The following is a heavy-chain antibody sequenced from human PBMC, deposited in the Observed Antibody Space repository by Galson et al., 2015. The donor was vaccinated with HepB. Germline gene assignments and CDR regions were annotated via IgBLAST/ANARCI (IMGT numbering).Heavy chain of an antibody. CDR3: ARHEDPGIAVAGPFDY. V-gene: IGHV4-39*01. Sequence: LSLTCTVSGGSISSSSYYWGWIRQPPGKGLEWIGSIYYSGSTYYNPSLKSRVTISVDTSKNQFSLKLSSVTAADTAVYYCARHEDPGIAVAGPFDYWGQGTLVTVSS. CDR1: GGSISSSSYY. D-gene: IGHD6-19*01. J-gene: IGHJ4*02. CDR2: IYYSGST.